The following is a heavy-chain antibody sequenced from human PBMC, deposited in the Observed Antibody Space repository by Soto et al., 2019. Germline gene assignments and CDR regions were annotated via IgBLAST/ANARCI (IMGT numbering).Heavy chain of an antibody. V-gene: IGHV5-51*01. CDR2: IYPSDSDA. CDR1: GYNFATYW. D-gene: IGHD5-18*01. Sequence: EVQLVQSGAEVKKPGESLQISCKGSGYNFATYWIGWVRQMPGKGLEWMGIIYPSDSDARYSPSFQGQVTMSADKSISTAYLQWSSLKTSDTAIYYCARRYGHSYNYWGQGSLVTVSS. CDR3: ARRYGHSYNY. J-gene: IGHJ4*02.